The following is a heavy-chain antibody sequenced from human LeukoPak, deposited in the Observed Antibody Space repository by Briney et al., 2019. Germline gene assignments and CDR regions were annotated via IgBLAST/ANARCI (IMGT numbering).Heavy chain of an antibody. CDR2: IYTSGST. CDR3: ARGPTFSNTSNRPIDY. V-gene: IGHV4-4*09. Sequence: PSETLSLTCTVSGGSISSYYWSWIRQPPGKGLEWIGYIYTSGSTNYNPSLKSRVTISADTSKNQFSLKLSSVTAADTAVYYCARGPTFSNTSNRPIDYWGQGTLVTVSS. J-gene: IGHJ4*02. CDR1: GGSISSYY. D-gene: IGHD2-2*01.